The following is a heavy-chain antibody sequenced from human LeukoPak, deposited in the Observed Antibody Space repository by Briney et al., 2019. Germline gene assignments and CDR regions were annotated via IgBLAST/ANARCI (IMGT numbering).Heavy chain of an antibody. CDR2: INAGNGNT. V-gene: IGHV1-3*01. D-gene: IGHD3-3*01. CDR1: GYTFTSYA. CDR3: ARGYYDFWSGGPDY. J-gene: IGHJ4*02. Sequence: WASVKVSCKASGYTFTSYAMHWVRQAPGQRLEWMGWINAGNGNTKYSQKFQGRVTITRDTSASTAYMELSSLRSEGTAVYYCARGYYDFWSGGPDYWGQGTLVTVSS.